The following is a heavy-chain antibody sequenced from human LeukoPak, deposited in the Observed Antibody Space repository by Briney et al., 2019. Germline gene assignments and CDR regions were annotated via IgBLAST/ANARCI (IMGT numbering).Heavy chain of an antibody. CDR2: IKQDGSEK. J-gene: IGHJ5*02. V-gene: IGHV3-7*01. D-gene: IGHD2-2*01. Sequence: GGSLRLSCAASGFTFSSYWMSWVRQAPGKGLEWVANIKQDGSEKYYVDSVKGRFTISRDNAKNSLYLQMNSLRAEDTAVYYCAREGRPYCRDSRCYGGFDPWGQGTLVTVSS. CDR3: AREGRPYCRDSRCYGGFDP. CDR1: GFTFSSYW.